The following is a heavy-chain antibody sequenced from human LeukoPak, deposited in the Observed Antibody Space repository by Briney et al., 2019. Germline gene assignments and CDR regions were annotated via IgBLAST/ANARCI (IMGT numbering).Heavy chain of an antibody. CDR2: IHYSGST. J-gene: IGHJ3*02. Sequence: SETLSLTCTVSGGSISTNTYYWGWMRRPPGKRLEWIGTIHYSGSTYYTPSLKSRVTISIDTSKNQFSLKVNSMTATDTAVYYCASHSGRYRDAFEMWGQGTMVTVSS. CDR3: ASHSGRYRDAFEM. CDR1: GGSISTNTYY. V-gene: IGHV4-39*01. D-gene: IGHD1-26*01.